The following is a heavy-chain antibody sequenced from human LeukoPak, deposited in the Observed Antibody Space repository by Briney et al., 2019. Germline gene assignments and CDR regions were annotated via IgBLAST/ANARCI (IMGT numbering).Heavy chain of an antibody. CDR1: GFTFDDYA. D-gene: IGHD3-10*01. CDR2: ISWNSGSI. Sequence: GGSLRLSCAASGFTFDDYAMHWVRQAPGKGLEWVSGISWNSGSIGYADSVKGRFTISRDNAKNSLYLQMNSLRAEDTALYYCAKDIVRLLWFGESDYYGMDVWGQGTTVTVSS. V-gene: IGHV3-9*01. CDR3: AKDIVRLLWFGESDYYGMDV. J-gene: IGHJ6*02.